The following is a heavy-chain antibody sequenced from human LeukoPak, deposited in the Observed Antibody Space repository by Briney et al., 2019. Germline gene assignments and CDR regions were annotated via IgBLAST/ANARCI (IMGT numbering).Heavy chain of an antibody. Sequence: PGRSLRLSCAASGFTFSSYAMHWVRQAPGKGLEWVAVISYDGINKYYADSVKDRFTISRDNSKNQLYLKMNSLRAEDTAVYYCARDYYGSGSYSWFDPWGQGTLVTVSS. J-gene: IGHJ5*02. V-gene: IGHV3-30-3*01. CDR2: ISYDGINK. CDR1: GFTFSSYA. D-gene: IGHD3-10*01. CDR3: ARDYYGSGSYSWFDP.